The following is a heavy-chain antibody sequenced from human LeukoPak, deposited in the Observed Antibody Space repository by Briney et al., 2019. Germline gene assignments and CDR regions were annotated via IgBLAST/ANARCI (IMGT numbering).Heavy chain of an antibody. CDR1: GYTFTSYY. CDR2: INPSGGST. V-gene: IGHV1-46*01. D-gene: IGHD3-10*01. CDR3: ARAVGITMVRGAPHVNDY. J-gene: IGHJ4*02. Sequence: GASVKVSCKASGYTFTSYYMHWVRQAPGQGLEWMGIINPSGGSTSYAQKFRGRVTMTRDTSTSTVYMELSSLRSEDTAVYYCARAVGITMVRGAPHVNDYWGQGTLVTVSS.